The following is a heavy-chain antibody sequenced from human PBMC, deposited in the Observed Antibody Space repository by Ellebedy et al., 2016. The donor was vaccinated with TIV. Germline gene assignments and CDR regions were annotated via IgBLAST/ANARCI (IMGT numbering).Heavy chain of an antibody. Sequence: GESLKISXAASGFTFSSYAMHWVRQAPGKGLEWVAVISYDGSNKYYADSVKGRFTISRDNSKNTLYLQMNSLRAEDTAVYYCASQIAVAGTTGFDPWGQGTLVTVSS. D-gene: IGHD6-19*01. J-gene: IGHJ5*02. CDR1: GFTFSSYA. CDR2: ISYDGSNK. CDR3: ASQIAVAGTTGFDP. V-gene: IGHV3-30*04.